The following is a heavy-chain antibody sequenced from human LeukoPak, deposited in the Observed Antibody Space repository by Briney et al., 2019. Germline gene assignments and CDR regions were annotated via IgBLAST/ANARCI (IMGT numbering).Heavy chain of an antibody. CDR3: ATCTTNCYGWFHV. D-gene: IGHD2-2*01. Sequence: SETLSLTCTVSGGSISSYYWSWIRQPPGKGLEWIGYISNSGSTNYNPSLKSRVTISVDKSKNQFSLKLTSVTAADAAVYYCATCTTNCYGWFHVWGQGTMVTVSS. CDR2: ISNSGST. CDR1: GGSISSYY. V-gene: IGHV4-59*03. J-gene: IGHJ3*01.